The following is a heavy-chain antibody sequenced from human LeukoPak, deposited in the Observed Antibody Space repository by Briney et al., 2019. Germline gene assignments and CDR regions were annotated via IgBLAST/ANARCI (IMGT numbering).Heavy chain of an antibody. D-gene: IGHD3-16*01. CDR1: GGSISSYY. V-gene: IGHV4-4*07. CDR2: IYSTGST. CDR3: ARFGVDYDMDV. Sequence: PSETLSLTCTVSGGSISSYYWSWIRQPAGKGLEWIGRIYSTGSTNYNPSLKSRVTMSVDTSKNQVSLQVSSVTAADSAIYYCARFGVDYDMDVWGHGTTVTV. J-gene: IGHJ6*02.